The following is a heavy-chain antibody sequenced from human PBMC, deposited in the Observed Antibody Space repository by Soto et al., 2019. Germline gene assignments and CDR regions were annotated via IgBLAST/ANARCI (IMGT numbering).Heavy chain of an antibody. D-gene: IGHD5-18*01. V-gene: IGHV1-69*12. CDR2: INPIFGTA. J-gene: IGHJ6*02. CDR3: ARGSYGQYYYYGMDV. CDR1: GGTFSSYA. Sequence: QVQLVQSGAEVKKPGSSVKVSCKASGGTFSSYAISWVRQAPGQGLEWMGGINPIFGTANYAQKFQGRVTIAVDESTSTPYMELRNLRSEDTAVYYCARGSYGQYYYYGMDVWGQGTTVTVSS.